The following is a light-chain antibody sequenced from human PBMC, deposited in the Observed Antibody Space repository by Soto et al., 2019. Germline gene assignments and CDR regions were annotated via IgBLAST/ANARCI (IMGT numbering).Light chain of an antibody. CDR3: QQSYSTPPT. Sequence: DIQMTQSPSSLSASVGDRVTITCRASQSLSSILNWYQQKPGKAPKLLIYASSSLQSGVPSRFSGSGSGTHFTLTISSLQPEDFVTYYCQQSYSTPPTFGGGTKVEIK. CDR2: ASS. V-gene: IGKV1-39*01. J-gene: IGKJ4*01. CDR1: QSLSSI.